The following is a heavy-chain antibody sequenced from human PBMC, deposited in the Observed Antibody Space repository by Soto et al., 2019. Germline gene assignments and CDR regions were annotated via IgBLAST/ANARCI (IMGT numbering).Heavy chain of an antibody. CDR3: ARGGLRFLESHGMDV. Sequence: SVKVSCKASGGTFSSYAISWVRQAPGQGLEWMGGIIPIFGTANYAQKFQGRVTFTADESTSTAYMELSSLRSEDTAVYYCARGGLRFLESHGMDVWGQGTTVTVSS. CDR1: GGTFSSYA. J-gene: IGHJ6*02. CDR2: IIPIFGTA. D-gene: IGHD3-3*01. V-gene: IGHV1-69*13.